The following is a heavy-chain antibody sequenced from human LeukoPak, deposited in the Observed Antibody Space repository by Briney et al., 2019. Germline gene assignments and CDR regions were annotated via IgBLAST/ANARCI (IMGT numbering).Heavy chain of an antibody. D-gene: IGHD6-13*01. CDR1: GFTFSTYG. CDR2: ISYDGSIK. Sequence: GRSLRLSCAASGFTFSTYGMHWVRQAPGMGLEWVAAISYDGSIKYYADSVKGRFTISRDNSKNTLYLQMNSLRDEDTAVYYCAKRKSNSWYNMVGMDVWGQGTTVTVSS. V-gene: IGHV3-30*18. J-gene: IGHJ6*02. CDR3: AKRKSNSWYNMVGMDV.